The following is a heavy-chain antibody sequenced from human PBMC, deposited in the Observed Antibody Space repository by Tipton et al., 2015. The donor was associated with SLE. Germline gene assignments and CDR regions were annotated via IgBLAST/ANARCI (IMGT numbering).Heavy chain of an antibody. J-gene: IGHJ3*01. CDR2: INHGGGT. CDR1: GGSVSGYF. Sequence: KPSETLSLTCAVYGGSVSGYFWSWIRQSPGRGLEWLGEINHGGGTNYNPSLKSRVTILIDTSKNQFSLNLNSVTAADTAVYYCARAPYCGADCHPDGFDFWGQGTMVTVSS. CDR3: ARAPYCGADCHPDGFDF. D-gene: IGHD2-21*02. V-gene: IGHV4-34*01.